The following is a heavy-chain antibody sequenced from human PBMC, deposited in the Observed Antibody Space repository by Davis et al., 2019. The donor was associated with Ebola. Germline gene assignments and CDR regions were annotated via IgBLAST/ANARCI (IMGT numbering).Heavy chain of an antibody. V-gene: IGHV4-34*01. Sequence: SETLSLTCAVYGGSFSGYYWSWIRQPPGKGLEWIGEINHSGSTNYNPSLKSRVTISVDTSKNQFSLKLSSVTAADTAVYYCARGRTSNSNNWFDPWGQGTLVTVSS. CDR1: GGSFSGYY. D-gene: IGHD4-11*01. CDR2: INHSGST. J-gene: IGHJ5*02. CDR3: ARGRTSNSNNWFDP.